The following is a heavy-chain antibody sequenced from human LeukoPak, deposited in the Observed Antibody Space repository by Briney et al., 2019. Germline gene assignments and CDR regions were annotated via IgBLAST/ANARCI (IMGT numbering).Heavy chain of an antibody. D-gene: IGHD3-22*01. J-gene: IGHJ4*02. Sequence: PGGSLRLSCAASGFDFGAYEMNWVRQAPGKGLEWVAYFAGSDTTTYYADSVKGRFIISRDNARNSLHLQMNSLRAEDTALYYCTTLGYHLDSWGQGTLVTVSS. CDR1: GFDFGAYE. CDR2: FAGSDTTT. CDR3: TTLGYHLDS. V-gene: IGHV3-48*03.